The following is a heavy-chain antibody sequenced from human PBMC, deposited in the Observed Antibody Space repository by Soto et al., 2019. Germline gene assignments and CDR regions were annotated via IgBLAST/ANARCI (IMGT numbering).Heavy chain of an antibody. CDR1: GFTFSSYA. Sequence: EVQLLESGGGLVQPGGSLRLSCAASGFTFSSYAMSWVRQAPGKGLEWVSAISGSGGSTYYADSVNGRFTISRENSKNTLYLQMNSLRAEDTAGYYCAKDGIAITIFGVVMGPYVDYWGQGTLVTVSS. CDR3: AKDGIAITIFGVVMGPYVDY. J-gene: IGHJ4*02. D-gene: IGHD3-3*01. CDR2: ISGSGGST. V-gene: IGHV3-23*01.